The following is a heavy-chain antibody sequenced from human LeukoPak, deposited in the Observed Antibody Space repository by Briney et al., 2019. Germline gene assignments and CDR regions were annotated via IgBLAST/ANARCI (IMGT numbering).Heavy chain of an antibody. D-gene: IGHD3-22*01. J-gene: IGHJ4*02. CDR3: ASYDSSGYHNY. Sequence: ASVKVSCKASGYTFTSYYMHWVRQAPGQGLEWMGIINPSGGSTSYAQKFQGRVTMTRDTSTSTAYMELSSLRSEDTAVYYCASYDSSGYHNYWGQGTLVTVSS. V-gene: IGHV1-46*01. CDR2: INPSGGST. CDR1: GYTFTSYY.